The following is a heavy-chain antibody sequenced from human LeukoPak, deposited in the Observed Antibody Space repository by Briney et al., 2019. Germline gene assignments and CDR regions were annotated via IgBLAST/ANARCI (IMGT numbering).Heavy chain of an antibody. Sequence: SETLSLTCTVSGGSISSSDYYWGWIRQPPGKGLEWIGSIYYSGSTYYNPSLKSRVTISVDTSENHFSLRLSSVTAADTAMFYCARLTIAANAFDIWGQGTMVTVSS. CDR2: IYYSGST. J-gene: IGHJ3*02. CDR3: ARLTIAANAFDI. CDR1: GGSISSSDYY. D-gene: IGHD2-15*01. V-gene: IGHV4-39*02.